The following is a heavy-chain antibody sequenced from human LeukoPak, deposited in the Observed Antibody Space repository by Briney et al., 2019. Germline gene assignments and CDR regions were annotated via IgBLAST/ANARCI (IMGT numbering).Heavy chain of an antibody. CDR1: GGSNSSYY. CDR2: IYTTGSS. Sequence: SETLSLTCTVSGGSNSSYYWSWIRQPAGKGLEWLGRIYTTGSSNYNPSLKSRVTMSVDTSKNQFSLKLSSVTAADTAVYYCARDNPVAGNRGIDYWGQGTLVTVSS. CDR3: ARDNPVAGNRGIDY. J-gene: IGHJ4*02. D-gene: IGHD6-19*01. V-gene: IGHV4-4*07.